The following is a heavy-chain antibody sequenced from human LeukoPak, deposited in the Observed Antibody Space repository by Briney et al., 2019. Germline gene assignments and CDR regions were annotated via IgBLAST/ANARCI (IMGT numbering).Heavy chain of an antibody. Sequence: ASGKVSCKASGGTFSSYAISWVRQAPGQGLEWMGRIIPILGIANYAQKFQGRVTITADKSTSTAYMELSSLRSEDTAVYYCARDWGIVVVSWGQGTLVTVSS. CDR2: IIPILGIA. CDR1: GGTFSSYA. CDR3: ARDWGIVVVS. J-gene: IGHJ4*02. V-gene: IGHV1-69*04. D-gene: IGHD3-22*01.